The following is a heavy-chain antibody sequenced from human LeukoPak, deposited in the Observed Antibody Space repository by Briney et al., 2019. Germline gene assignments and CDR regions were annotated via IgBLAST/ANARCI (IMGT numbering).Heavy chain of an antibody. J-gene: IGHJ5*02. CDR2: INHSGST. V-gene: IGHV4-34*01. CDR1: GGSFNGYY. D-gene: IGHD5-24*01. Sequence: SETLSLTCAVYGGSFNGYYWSWIRQPPGKGLEWIGEINHSGSTNYNPSLKSRVTTSVDTSKNQFSLKLSSVTAADTAVYYCASQREDGYDYNWFDPWGQGTLVTVSS. CDR3: ASQREDGYDYNWFDP.